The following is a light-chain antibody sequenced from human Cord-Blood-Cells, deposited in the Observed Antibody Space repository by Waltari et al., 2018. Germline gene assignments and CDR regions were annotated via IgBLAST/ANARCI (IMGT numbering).Light chain of an antibody. CDR3: YSTDSSGNHSWV. CDR2: EDS. V-gene: IGLV3-10*01. CDR1: ALPRLC. J-gene: IGLJ3*02. Sequence: SYDLSHPPSLSVSPGQTTRNPCSRDALPRLCSYCHQQKSGQAPVPVIYEDSKRPSGIPERFSGSSSGTMATLTISVAQMEDETDYYCYSTDSSGNHSWVFGGGTKLTVL.